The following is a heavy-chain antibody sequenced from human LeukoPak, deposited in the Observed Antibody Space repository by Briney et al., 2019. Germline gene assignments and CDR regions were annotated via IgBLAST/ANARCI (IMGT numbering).Heavy chain of an antibody. Sequence: PGGSLRLSCAASGFTFSSYWMSWVRQAPGKVLEWVANIKQDGSEKYYVDSVKGRFTISRDNAKNSLYLQMNSLRAEDTAVYYCARVMYSSGWSFDYWGQGTLVTVSS. CDR1: GFTFSSYW. D-gene: IGHD6-19*01. J-gene: IGHJ4*02. V-gene: IGHV3-7*01. CDR3: ARVMYSSGWSFDY. CDR2: IKQDGSEK.